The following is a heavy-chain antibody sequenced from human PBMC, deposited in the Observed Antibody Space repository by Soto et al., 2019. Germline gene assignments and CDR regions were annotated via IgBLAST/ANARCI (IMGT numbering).Heavy chain of an antibody. CDR1: GGTFRNYP. Sequence: QVQLVQSGTEVKKPGSSVKVSCKASGGTFRNYPINWVRQAPGQGLEWMGSIYPLTDIPDYAQNFQARIPISADKSTSTAYMELSSLTSDDTAMYFCARGPLVVLNYFESWGQGTLVTVSS. V-gene: IGHV1-69*02. CDR3: ARGPLVVLNYFES. CDR2: IYPLTDIP. J-gene: IGHJ4*02.